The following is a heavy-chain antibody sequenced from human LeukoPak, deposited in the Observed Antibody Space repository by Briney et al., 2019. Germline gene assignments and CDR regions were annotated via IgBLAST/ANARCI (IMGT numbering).Heavy chain of an antibody. CDR1: GFTFSSYA. CDR2: ISYDGSNK. D-gene: IGHD2-15*01. V-gene: IGHV3-30-3*01. Sequence: GGSLRLSCAASGFTFSSYAMHWVRQAPGKGLEWVAVISYDGSNKYYADSVKGRFTISRDNSKNTLYLQMNSLRAEDTAVYYCARDPQYCSGGSCYFYYFDYWGQGTLVTVSS. CDR3: ARDPQYCSGGSCYFYYFDY. J-gene: IGHJ4*02.